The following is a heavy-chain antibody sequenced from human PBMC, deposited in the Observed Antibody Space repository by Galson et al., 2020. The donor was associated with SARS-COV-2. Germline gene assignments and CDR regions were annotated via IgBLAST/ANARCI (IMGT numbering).Heavy chain of an antibody. CDR1: GFTFSNYG. J-gene: IGHJ4*02. CDR2: IWFDGSRE. CDR3: VRQQYNSGWYEWDY. D-gene: IGHD6-19*01. Sequence: PGGSLRLSCAASGFTFSNYGVHWVRQAPGKGLEWVAIIWFDGSREYYADSVRGRFTISRDNSRNTVYLQMNSLRVEDRAVYYCVRQQYNSGWYEWDYWGQGTLVTVSS. V-gene: IGHV3-33*01.